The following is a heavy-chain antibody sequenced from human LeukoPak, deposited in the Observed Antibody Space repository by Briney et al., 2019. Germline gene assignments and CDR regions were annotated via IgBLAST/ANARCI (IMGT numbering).Heavy chain of an antibody. CDR1: GFTFSSYG. Sequence: PGGSLRLSCAASGFTFSSYGMHWVRQAPGKGLEWVAVISYDGSNKYYADSVKGRFTISRDNSKNTLYLQMNSLRAEDTAVYYCARDIDSGGIDYWGQGTLVTVSS. J-gene: IGHJ4*02. CDR2: ISYDGSNK. CDR3: ARDIDSGGIDY. V-gene: IGHV3-30*03. D-gene: IGHD3-10*01.